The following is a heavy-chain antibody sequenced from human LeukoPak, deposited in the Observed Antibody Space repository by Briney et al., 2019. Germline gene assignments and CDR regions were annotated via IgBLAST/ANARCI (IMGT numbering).Heavy chain of an antibody. CDR3: ARVRYYYDSSGYVPPYYFDY. Sequence: SVKVSCKASGGTFSSYAISWVRQAPGQGLEWMGGIIPIFGTANYAQKFQGRVTITTDESTSTAYMELSSLRSEDTAVYYCARVRYYYDSSGYVPPYYFDYWGQGTLVTVSS. CDR1: GGTFSSYA. J-gene: IGHJ4*02. CDR2: IIPIFGTA. D-gene: IGHD3-22*01. V-gene: IGHV1-69*05.